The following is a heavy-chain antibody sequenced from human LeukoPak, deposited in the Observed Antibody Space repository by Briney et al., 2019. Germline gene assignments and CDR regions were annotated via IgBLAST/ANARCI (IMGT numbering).Heavy chain of an antibody. J-gene: IGHJ4*02. CDR3: ARELAAAGPITFDY. CDR1: GYTFTSYG. CDR2: ISAYNGNT. Sequence: ASVKVSCKSSGYTFTSYGISWVRQAPGQGLEWMGWISAYNGNTNYAQKLQGRVTMTRDMSTSTVYMELSSLRSEDTAVYYCARELAAAGPITFDYWGQGTLVTVSS. D-gene: IGHD6-13*01. V-gene: IGHV1-18*01.